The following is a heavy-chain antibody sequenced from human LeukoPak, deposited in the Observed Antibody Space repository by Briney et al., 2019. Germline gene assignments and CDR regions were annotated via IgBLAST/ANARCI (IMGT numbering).Heavy chain of an antibody. Sequence: GASVKVSCKASGYTFTIYGISWVRQAPGQGREGMGWISAYNGDRDYAQKLQGRVTMTTDTSTSTAYMELRSLTSDDKAVYYCARDRLYSYGHYGMDVWGQGTTVTVSS. D-gene: IGHD5-18*01. J-gene: IGHJ6*02. CDR1: GYTFTIYG. V-gene: IGHV1-18*01. CDR2: ISAYNGDR. CDR3: ARDRLYSYGHYGMDV.